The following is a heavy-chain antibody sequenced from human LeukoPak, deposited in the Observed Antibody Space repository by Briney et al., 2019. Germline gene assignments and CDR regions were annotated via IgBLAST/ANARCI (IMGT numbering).Heavy chain of an antibody. J-gene: IGHJ1*01. Sequence: GGTLRLSCAASGFTFSNYGMGWVRQTPGKGLEWVSLISYRGDAPHYADSVKGRFTISRDNSKNTLYLQMNSLRAEDTAVYYCVKDSDDSWCTKHWGQGTLVTVSS. CDR3: VKDSDDSWCTKH. D-gene: IGHD4-11*01. CDR1: GFTFSNYG. V-gene: IGHV3-23*01. CDR2: ISYRGDAP.